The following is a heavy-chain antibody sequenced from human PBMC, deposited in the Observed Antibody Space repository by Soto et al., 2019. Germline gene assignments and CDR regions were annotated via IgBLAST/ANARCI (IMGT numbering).Heavy chain of an antibody. Sequence: GGSLRLSCTASGFTFSSYGMHWVRQAPGKGLEWVAIISYDGSNTYYADSVKGRFTISRDNSKNTLYLQMNSLRAEDTSVYYCAKEGGLSGSYYISSSYYFDYWGQGTLVTVSS. CDR2: ISYDGSNT. CDR3: AKEGGLSGSYYISSSYYFDY. J-gene: IGHJ4*02. V-gene: IGHV3-30*18. CDR1: GFTFSSYG. D-gene: IGHD1-26*01.